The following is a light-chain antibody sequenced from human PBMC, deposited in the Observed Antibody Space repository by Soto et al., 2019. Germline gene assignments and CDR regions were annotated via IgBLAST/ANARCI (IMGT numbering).Light chain of an antibody. CDR2: DAS. CDR3: QQRGNWPLT. V-gene: IGKV3-11*01. Sequence: EIVLTQSPATLSLSPWEKATLSCRASQSVSSYLAWYQQKPGQAPSLLIYDASKRATGIPARFSGSGSGTDFTLTISSPEPEDFAVYYCQQRGNWPLTFGGGTKVEIK. CDR1: QSVSSY. J-gene: IGKJ4*01.